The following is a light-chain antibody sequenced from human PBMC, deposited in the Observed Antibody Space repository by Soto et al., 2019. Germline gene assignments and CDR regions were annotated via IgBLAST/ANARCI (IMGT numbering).Light chain of an antibody. CDR1: QSVTKY. J-gene: IGKJ4*01. Sequence: EIVLTQSPATLSLSPGERATLSCRASQSVTKYLAWYQQKPGQAPRLLIYDTSNRATGIPARFSGSGSGTDFTLTISGPESEDSGIYYCQQRYNWLTFGGGTKVEIK. V-gene: IGKV3-11*01. CDR3: QQRYNWLT. CDR2: DTS.